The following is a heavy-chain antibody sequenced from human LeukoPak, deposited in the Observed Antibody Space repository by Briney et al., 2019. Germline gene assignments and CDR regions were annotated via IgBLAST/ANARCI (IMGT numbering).Heavy chain of an antibody. J-gene: IGHJ6*02. CDR3: ARGNVTTPPYYYYGMDV. CDR2: IIPIFGTA. Sequence: SVKVSCKASGYTFTSYYMHWVRQAPGQGLEWMGGIIPIFGTANYAQKFQGRVTITADESTSTAYMELSSLRSEDTAVYYCARGNVTTPPYYYYGMDVWGQGTTVTVSS. D-gene: IGHD4-17*01. CDR1: GYTFTSYY. V-gene: IGHV1-69*13.